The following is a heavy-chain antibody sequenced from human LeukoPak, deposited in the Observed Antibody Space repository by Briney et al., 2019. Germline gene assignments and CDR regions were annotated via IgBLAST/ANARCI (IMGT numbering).Heavy chain of an antibody. Sequence: SETLSLTCTVSGASLSDRYYYWGWNRQPPGKWLEWLGSLYYSGNTYSNPSLKSRVTISLATSKNQFSLRLSSVTAADPAVYYFAGRLEDVGVVAAAAHNGAEFFQQWGQGTLVAVTS. V-gene: IGHV4-39*01. D-gene: IGHD2-15*01. CDR2: LYYSGNT. J-gene: IGHJ1*01. CDR1: GASLSDRYYY. CDR3: AGRLEDVGVVAAAAHNGAEFFQQ.